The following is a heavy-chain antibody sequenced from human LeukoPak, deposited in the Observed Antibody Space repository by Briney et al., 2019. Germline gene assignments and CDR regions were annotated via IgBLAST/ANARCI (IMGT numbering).Heavy chain of an antibody. CDR1: GLSFSSYG. D-gene: IGHD3-10*01. CDR2: ISSDGNHK. J-gene: IGHJ4*02. Sequence: GGSLRLSCEASGLSFSSYGMHWVRQAPGKGLEWVAVISSDGNHKYCADSVQGRFTISRDNSKNTLYLQMNSLRAEDTAIYYCAKEVGGFSGFDYWGQGTLVTVSS. CDR3: AKEVGGFSGFDY. V-gene: IGHV3-30*18.